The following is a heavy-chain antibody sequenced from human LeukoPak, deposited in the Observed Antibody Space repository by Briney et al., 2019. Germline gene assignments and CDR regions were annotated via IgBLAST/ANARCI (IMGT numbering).Heavy chain of an antibody. CDR2: INPSGGST. CDR1: GYTFTSYY. CDR3: ARDGMTYCGSGSSRFVFDY. Sequence: ASVKVSCKASGYTFTSYYMHWVRQAPGQGLEWMGIINPSGGSTSYAQKFQGRVTMTRDTSTSTVYMELSSLRSEDTAVYYCARDGMTYCGSGSSRFVFDYWGQGTLVTVSS. D-gene: IGHD3-10*01. V-gene: IGHV1-46*03. J-gene: IGHJ4*02.